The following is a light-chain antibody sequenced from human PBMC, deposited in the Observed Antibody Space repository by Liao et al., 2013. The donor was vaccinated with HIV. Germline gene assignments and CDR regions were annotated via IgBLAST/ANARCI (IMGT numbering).Light chain of an antibody. CDR3: QAWDRNTVV. CDR1: KLGDKY. CDR2: QDN. J-gene: IGLJ2*01. V-gene: IGLV3-1*01. Sequence: SYELTQPPSVSVSPGQTASITCSGDKLGDKYACWYQHKPGQSPVVVIYQDNKRPSGIPERFSGSSSGNTATLTISGTQPMDEADYYCQAWDRNTVVFGGGTKLTVL.